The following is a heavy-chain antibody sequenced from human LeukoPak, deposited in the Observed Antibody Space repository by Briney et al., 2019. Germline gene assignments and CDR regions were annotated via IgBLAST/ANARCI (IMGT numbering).Heavy chain of an antibody. V-gene: IGHV5-51*01. CDR2: IYPGDSDT. CDR3: ARRYYDYVWGSYRGMYYFDY. Sequence: GESLKISCNGSGYSFTSYWIGWVRQMPGKGLEWMGIIYPGDSDTRYSPSFQGQVTISADKSIRTAYLQWSSLKASDTAMYYCARRYYDYVWGSYRGMYYFDYWGQGTLVTVSS. CDR1: GYSFTSYW. D-gene: IGHD3-16*02. J-gene: IGHJ4*02.